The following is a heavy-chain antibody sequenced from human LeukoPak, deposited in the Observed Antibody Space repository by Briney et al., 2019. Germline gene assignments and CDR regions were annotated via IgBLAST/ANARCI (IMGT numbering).Heavy chain of an antibody. J-gene: IGHJ3*02. CDR3: ARVPSYDYVWGSYRWGAFDI. V-gene: IGHV4-39*07. CDR2: IFYSGST. Sequence: SETLSLTCTVSGGSISTSSYYWGWVRQPPGKGLEWIGNIFYSGSTYYSPSLKSRVTISLDTSRNQFSLKLNSVTAADTAVYYCARVPSYDYVWGSYRWGAFDIWGQGTMVTVSS. CDR1: GGSISTSSYY. D-gene: IGHD3-16*02.